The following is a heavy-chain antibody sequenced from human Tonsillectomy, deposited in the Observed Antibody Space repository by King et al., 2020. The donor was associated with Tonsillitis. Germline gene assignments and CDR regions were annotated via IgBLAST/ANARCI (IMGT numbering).Heavy chain of an antibody. CDR3: ARGYYYGSGKYGRGFDY. CDR2: IIPIFGTT. CDR1: GGTFSSYA. D-gene: IGHD3-10*01. V-gene: IGHV1-69*01. J-gene: IGHJ4*02. Sequence: VQLVQSGAEVKKPGSSVKVSCKASGGTFSSYAISWVRQAPGQRLEWMGGIIPIFGTTNYAQKFQGRVTITADESTSTAYMNLSSLRSEDTAVYYCARGYYYGSGKYGRGFDYWGQGTLVTVSS.